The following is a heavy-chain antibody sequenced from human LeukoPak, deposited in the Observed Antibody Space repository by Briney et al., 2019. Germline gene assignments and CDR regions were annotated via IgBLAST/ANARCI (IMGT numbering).Heavy chain of an antibody. CDR2: INPDGSEK. CDR1: GFTLRNYW. CDR3: ARYGNGAWLAHYAFDS. D-gene: IGHD6-19*01. Sequence: SGGSLRLSCAASGFTLRNYWMSWVRQAPGKGLEWVANINPDGSEKYCADSVKGRFAISRDNAENSLYLQMNSLRAEDTAVYYCARYGNGAWLAHYAFDSWGQGTMVTVSS. J-gene: IGHJ3*02. V-gene: IGHV3-7*01.